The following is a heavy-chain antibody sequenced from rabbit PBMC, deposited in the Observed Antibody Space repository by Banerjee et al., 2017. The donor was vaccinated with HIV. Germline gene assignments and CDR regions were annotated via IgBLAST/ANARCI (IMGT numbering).Heavy chain of an antibody. CDR3: GRDRDGDAGYGSLAL. V-gene: IGHV1S43*01. D-gene: IGHD6-1*01. Sequence: QSLEESGGDLVKPEGSLTLTCKASGFDLSSYYYMCWVRQAPGKGLELIACIYASGDSTYYANWAKGRFTISRSTSLNTVDLKMTSLTVADTATYFCGRDRDGDAGYGSLALWGPGTLVTVS. CDR1: GFDLSSYYY. CDR2: IYASGDST. J-gene: IGHJ4*01.